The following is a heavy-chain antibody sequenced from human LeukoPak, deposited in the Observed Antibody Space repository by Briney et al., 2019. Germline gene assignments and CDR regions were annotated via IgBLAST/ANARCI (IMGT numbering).Heavy chain of an antibody. Sequence: PSETLSLTCTVSGASMSIYYWTWIRQVPGKGLEWIGNVYYSGSTSYNPSLMGRATISIDTSKNTFSLKVTSMTAADTAVYFCAKGGSYYDGDYWGQGTLVTASS. CDR2: VYYSGST. J-gene: IGHJ4*02. D-gene: IGHD1-26*01. CDR1: GASMSIYY. V-gene: IGHV4-59*03. CDR3: AKGGSYYDGDY.